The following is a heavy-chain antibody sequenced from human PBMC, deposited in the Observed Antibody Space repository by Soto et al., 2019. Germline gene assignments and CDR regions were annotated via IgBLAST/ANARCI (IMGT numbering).Heavy chain of an antibody. CDR1: GGTFSSYA. D-gene: IGHD2-21*02. V-gene: IGHV1-69*06. CDR2: IIPIFGTA. J-gene: IGHJ1*01. Sequence: GASVKVSCKASGGTFSSYAISWVRQAPGQGLEWMGGIIPIFGTANYAQKFQGRVTITADKSTSTAYMELSSLRSEDTAVYYCARISGHAYCGGDCYPAEYFQHWGQGTLVTVSS. CDR3: ARISGHAYCGGDCYPAEYFQH.